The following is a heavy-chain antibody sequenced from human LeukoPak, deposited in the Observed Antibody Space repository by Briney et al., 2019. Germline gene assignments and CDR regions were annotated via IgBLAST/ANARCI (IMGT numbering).Heavy chain of an antibody. D-gene: IGHD6-19*01. CDR1: GFTFSSYA. J-gene: IGHJ4*02. V-gene: IGHV3-30-3*01. CDR2: ISYDGSNK. CDR3: ARDGVAGTFDY. Sequence: PGGSLRLSCAASGFTFSSYAMHWVRQAPGKGLEWVAVISYDGSNKHYADSVKGRFTISRDNSKNTLYLQMNSLRAEDTAVYYCARDGVAGTFDYWGQGTLVTVSS.